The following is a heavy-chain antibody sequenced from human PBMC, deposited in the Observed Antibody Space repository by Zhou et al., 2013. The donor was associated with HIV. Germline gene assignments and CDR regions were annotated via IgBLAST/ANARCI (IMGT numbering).Heavy chain of an antibody. D-gene: IGHD3-22*01. V-gene: IGHV1-69-2*01. Sequence: EVQLVQSGAEVKKPGATVKISCKVSGYTFTDYYMHWVQQAPGKGLEWMGLVDPEDGETIYAEKFQGRVTITADTSTDTAYMELSSLRSEDTAVYYCATLPYYDSSGYSEYYFDYWGQGTLVTVSS. CDR3: ATLPYYDSSGYSEYYFDY. CDR1: GYTFTDYY. CDR2: VDPEDGET. J-gene: IGHJ4*02.